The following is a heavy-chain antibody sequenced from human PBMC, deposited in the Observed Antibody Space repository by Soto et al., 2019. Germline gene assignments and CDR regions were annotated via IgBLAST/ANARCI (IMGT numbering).Heavy chain of an antibody. Sequence: QVQLVQSGAEVKKPGSSVKVSCKASGGTFSSYAISWVRQAPGQGLEWMGGIIPIFGTANYAQKFQGRVTITADESTSTAYMELSSLRSEDTAVYYWASRYCISTSCFRNWFDPWGQGTLVTVSS. V-gene: IGHV1-69*12. CDR3: ASRYCISTSCFRNWFDP. CDR1: GGTFSSYA. D-gene: IGHD2-2*01. J-gene: IGHJ5*02. CDR2: IIPIFGTA.